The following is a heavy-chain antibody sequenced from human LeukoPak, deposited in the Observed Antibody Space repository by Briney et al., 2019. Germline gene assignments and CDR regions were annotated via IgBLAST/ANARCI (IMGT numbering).Heavy chain of an antibody. CDR3: ARLKGYSGYDYLDY. CDR1: GASFSGYS. Sequence: SETLSLTCAISGASFSGYSWTWIRQPPGKGLEWIGEFSHTGSPIYNPSLKSRVNISIDTSKNQFSLKLSSVTAADTAVYYCARLKGYSGYDYLDYWGQGTLVTVSS. D-gene: IGHD5-12*01. J-gene: IGHJ4*02. V-gene: IGHV4-34*01. CDR2: FSHTGSP.